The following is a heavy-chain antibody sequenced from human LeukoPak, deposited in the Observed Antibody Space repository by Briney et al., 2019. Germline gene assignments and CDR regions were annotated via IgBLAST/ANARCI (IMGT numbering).Heavy chain of an antibody. Sequence: GGSLRLSCAASGFTFDDYGMSWVRQAPGKGLEWVSGINWNGGSTGYADSVKGRFTISRDNAKSSLYLQMNSLRAEDTALYYCGRGCNYYDSSGYGPNYYYYYMDVWGKGTTVTVSS. J-gene: IGHJ6*03. V-gene: IGHV3-20*04. D-gene: IGHD3-22*01. CDR3: GRGCNYYDSSGYGPNYYYYYMDV. CDR2: INWNGGST. CDR1: GFTFDDYG.